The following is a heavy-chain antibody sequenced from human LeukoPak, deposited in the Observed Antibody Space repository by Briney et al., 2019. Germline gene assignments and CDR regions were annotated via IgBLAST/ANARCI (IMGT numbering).Heavy chain of an antibody. CDR3: VKEVTVIHSFDY. Sequence: GGSLRLSCAASGFPFRSYGMHWVRQAPGKGLEWVAFIRYDGSNKYYADSVKGRFTISRDNSKNTLYLQMNSLRAEDTAVYYCVKEVTVIHSFDYWGQGTLVTVSS. J-gene: IGHJ4*02. CDR2: IRYDGSNK. V-gene: IGHV3-30*02. D-gene: IGHD4-17*01. CDR1: GFPFRSYG.